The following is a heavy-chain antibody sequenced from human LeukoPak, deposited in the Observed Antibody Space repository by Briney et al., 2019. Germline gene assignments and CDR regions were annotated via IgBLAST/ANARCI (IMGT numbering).Heavy chain of an antibody. CDR3: ARDKSSAVAVAGYYFDY. CDR2: INPNSGGT. J-gene: IGHJ4*02. D-gene: IGHD6-19*01. CDR1: GYTFTGYY. Sequence: ASVKVSCKASGYTFTGYYMHWVRQAPGQGLEWMGWINPNSGGTNYAQKFQGWVTTTRDTSISTAYMELSRLRSDDTAVYYCARDKSSAVAVAGYYFDYWGQGTLVTVSS. V-gene: IGHV1-2*04.